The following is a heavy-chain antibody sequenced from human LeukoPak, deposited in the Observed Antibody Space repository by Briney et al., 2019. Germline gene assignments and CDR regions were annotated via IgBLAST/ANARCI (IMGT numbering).Heavy chain of an antibody. CDR1: GFTFSSYA. J-gene: IGHJ4*02. V-gene: IGHV3-49*04. CDR2: IRSKAYRGTT. D-gene: IGHD6-19*01. Sequence: GGSLRLSCAASGFTFSSYAMSWVRQAPGKGLEWVSFIRSKAYRGTTEYAASVKGRLTISRDDSKGIAYLQMNSLKTEDTAVYYCTSSGYSSGPGAIDYWGQGTLVTVSS. CDR3: TSSGYSSGPGAIDY.